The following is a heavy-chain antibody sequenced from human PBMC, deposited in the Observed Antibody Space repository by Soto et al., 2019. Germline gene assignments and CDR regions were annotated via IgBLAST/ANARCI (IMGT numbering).Heavy chain of an antibody. V-gene: IGHV1-18*01. CDR1: GYTFTSYG. CDR2: ISAYNGNT. Sequence: GASVKGSCKASGYTFTSYGISWVRQAPGQGLEWMGWISAYNGNTNYAQKLQGRVTMTTDTSTSTAYMELRSLRSDDTAVYYCAREKKGFGSSGNWFDPWGQGTLVTVSS. CDR3: AREKKGFGSSGNWFDP. J-gene: IGHJ5*02. D-gene: IGHD6-13*01.